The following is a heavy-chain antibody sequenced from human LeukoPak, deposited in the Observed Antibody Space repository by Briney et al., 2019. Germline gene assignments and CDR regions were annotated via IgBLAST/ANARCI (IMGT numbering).Heavy chain of an antibody. Sequence: ASVKVSCTASGGTFSSYAISWVRQAPGQGLEWMGGIILIFGTANYAQKFKGRVAITADESTSTAYMELSSLRSEETAVYYCAREKQPGYYFDYWGQGTLVTVSS. CDR3: AREKQPGYYFDY. D-gene: IGHD6-13*01. CDR2: IILIFGTA. CDR1: GGTFSSYA. J-gene: IGHJ4*02. V-gene: IGHV1-69*01.